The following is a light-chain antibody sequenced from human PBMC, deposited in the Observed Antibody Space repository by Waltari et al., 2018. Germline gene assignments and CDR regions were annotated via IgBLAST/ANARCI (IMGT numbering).Light chain of an antibody. V-gene: IGLV4-60*03. CDR1: SGHRTYI. CDR2: LEDSGNY. J-gene: IGLJ3*02. Sequence: QPVLTQSSSTSASLLSSVKLTCTLDSGHRTYIIAWPQQQAGKAPRYVMKLEDSGNYNKESGVPERFSGSSSGADRYLAIFNLQSEDEADYYCETWDSNTRVFGGGTKLTVL. CDR3: ETWDSNTRV.